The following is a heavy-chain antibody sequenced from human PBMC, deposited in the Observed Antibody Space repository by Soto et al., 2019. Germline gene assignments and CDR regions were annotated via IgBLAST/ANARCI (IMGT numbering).Heavy chain of an antibody. CDR3: ASTTVTTPYDYGMDV. CDR2: IYYSGST. J-gene: IGHJ6*02. V-gene: IGHV4-59*08. Sequence: QVQLQESGPGLVKPSETLSLTCTVSGGSISSYYWSWIRQPPGKGLGWIGYIYYSGSTNYNPSPKSRVTISVDTSKNQFSLKLSSVTAADTAGYYCASTTVTTPYDYGMDVWGQGTTVTVSS. CDR1: GGSISSYY. D-gene: IGHD4-17*01.